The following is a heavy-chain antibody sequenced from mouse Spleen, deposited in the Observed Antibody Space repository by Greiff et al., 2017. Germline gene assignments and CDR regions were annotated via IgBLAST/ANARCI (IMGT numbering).Heavy chain of an antibody. V-gene: IGHV5-6-2*01. CDR1: GFTFSSYA. J-gene: IGHJ2*01. CDR2: INSNGGST. Sequence: EVQRVESGGGLVKPGGSLKLSCAASGFTFSSYAMSWVRQTPEKRLEWVAAINSNGGSTYYPDTVKDRFTISRDNAKNTLYLQMSSLRSEDTALYYCARRYSNYPYYFDYWGQGTTLTVSS. CDR3: ARRYSNYPYYFDY. D-gene: IGHD2-5*01.